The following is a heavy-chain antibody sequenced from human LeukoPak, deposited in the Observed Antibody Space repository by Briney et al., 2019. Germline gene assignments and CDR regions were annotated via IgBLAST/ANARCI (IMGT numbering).Heavy chain of an antibody. J-gene: IGHJ6*03. CDR3: ARTTEGYCSSASCFGFSYSYYMDV. Sequence: SHTLSLTCTVSGGSISSGSYYWSWIRQPAGTGLEWIGRIYTSGSTNYNPSLKSRVTISVDTSKNQFSLKLSSVIAADTAVYYCARTTEGYCSSASCFGFSYSYYMDVWGKGTTVTISS. CDR2: IYTSGST. D-gene: IGHD2-2*01. CDR1: GGSISSGSYY. V-gene: IGHV4-61*02.